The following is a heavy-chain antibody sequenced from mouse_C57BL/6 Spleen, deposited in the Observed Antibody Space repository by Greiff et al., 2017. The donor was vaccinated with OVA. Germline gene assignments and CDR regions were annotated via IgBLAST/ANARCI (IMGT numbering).Heavy chain of an antibody. V-gene: IGHV5-17*01. D-gene: IGHD2-4*01. J-gene: IGHJ4*01. CDR1: GFTFSDYG. CDR2: ISSGSSTI. Sequence: EVKLMESGGGLVKPGGSLKLSCAASGFTFSDYGMHWVRQAPEKGLEWVAYISSGSSTIYYADTVKGRFTISRDNAKNTLFLQMTSLRSEDTAMYYCARGGLRGYYAMDYWGQGTSVTVSS. CDR3: ARGGLRGYYAMDY.